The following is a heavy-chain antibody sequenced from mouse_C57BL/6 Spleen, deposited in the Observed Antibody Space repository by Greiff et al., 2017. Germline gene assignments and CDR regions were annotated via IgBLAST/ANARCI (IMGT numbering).Heavy chain of an antibody. CDR2: INPGSGGT. D-gene: IGHD5-1*01. V-gene: IGHV1-54*01. J-gene: IGHJ4*01. CDR3: ARGDLTLYMDY. Sequence: QVQLQQSGAELVRPGTSVKVSCKASGYAFTNYLIEWVKQRPGQGLEWIGVINPGSGGTNYNEKFKGKATLTADKSSSTAYMQLSSLTSEDSAVYFCARGDLTLYMDYWGQGTSGTVAS. CDR1: GYAFTNYL.